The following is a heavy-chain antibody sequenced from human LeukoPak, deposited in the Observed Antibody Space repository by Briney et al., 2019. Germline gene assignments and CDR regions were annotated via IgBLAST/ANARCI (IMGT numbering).Heavy chain of an antibody. Sequence: VASVKVSCKASGYTFTSYAMNWVRQAPGQGLEWMGWINTNTGNPTYAQGFTGRFVFSLDTSVSTAYLQINSLESDDTAVYYCAKAVGYCSDYSCYFGNWGQGTLVTVSS. V-gene: IGHV7-4-1*02. CDR3: AKAVGYCSDYSCYFGN. J-gene: IGHJ4*02. CDR2: INTNTGNP. D-gene: IGHD2-2*01. CDR1: GYTFTSYA.